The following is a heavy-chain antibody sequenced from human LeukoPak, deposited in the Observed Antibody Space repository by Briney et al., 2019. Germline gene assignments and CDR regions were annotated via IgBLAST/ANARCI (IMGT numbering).Heavy chain of an antibody. CDR2: ISYDGSNK. CDR3: AKDPNQLPWYYYYCNMDV. Sequence: GGSLRLSCAASGFTFSSYAMHWVRQAPGKGLEWVAVISYDGSNKYYADSVKGRFTISRDNSESTLYLQMNSLRAEDTAVYHCAKDPNQLPWYYYYCNMDVWGKGTTVTVSS. CDR1: GFTFSSYA. J-gene: IGHJ6*03. V-gene: IGHV3-30-3*01. D-gene: IGHD2-2*01.